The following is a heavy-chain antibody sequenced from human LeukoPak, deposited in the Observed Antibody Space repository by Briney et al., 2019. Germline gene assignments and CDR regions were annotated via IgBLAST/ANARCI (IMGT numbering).Heavy chain of an antibody. J-gene: IGHJ6*03. CDR1: GGSISSYY. V-gene: IGHV4-4*07. CDR3: ARGWGRRRSSSYYMDV. Sequence: PSETLSLTCTVSGGSISSYYWSWIRQPAGKGLEWIGRIYTSGSTNYNPSLKSRVTISVETCKNQFSLKLSSVTAADTAVYYCARGWGRRRSSSYYMDVWGKGTTVTVSS. CDR2: IYTSGST. D-gene: IGHD6-6*01.